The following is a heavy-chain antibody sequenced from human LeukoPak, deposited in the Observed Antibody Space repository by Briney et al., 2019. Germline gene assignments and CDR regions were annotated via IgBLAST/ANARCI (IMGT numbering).Heavy chain of an antibody. CDR1: GFTFSSYG. J-gene: IGHJ4*02. Sequence: GGCLRLSCAASGFTFSSYGMHWVRQAPGKRLEWVASIRYDGSNKYYADSVKGRFTISRDNSKNTLYLQMNSLRAEDTAVSYWGEEYRALLEGHHNLFPLGGRGTLDTVSS. D-gene: IGHD1-1*01. CDR3: GEEYRALLEGHHNLFPL. CDR2: IRYDGSNK. V-gene: IGHV3-30*02.